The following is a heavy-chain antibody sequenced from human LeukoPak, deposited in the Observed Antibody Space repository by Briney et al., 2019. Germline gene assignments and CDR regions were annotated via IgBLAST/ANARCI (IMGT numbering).Heavy chain of an antibody. Sequence: SETLSLTCTVSGGSISSYYWSWIRQPAGXXXEWIGRIYTSGSTNYNPSLKSRGTMSVDTSKNQFSLKLSSVTAADTAVYYCARKGRGLRSPTNAFDIWGQGTMVTVSS. J-gene: IGHJ3*02. CDR1: GGSISSYY. CDR3: ARKGRGLRSPTNAFDI. V-gene: IGHV4-4*07. CDR2: IYTSGST. D-gene: IGHD4-17*01.